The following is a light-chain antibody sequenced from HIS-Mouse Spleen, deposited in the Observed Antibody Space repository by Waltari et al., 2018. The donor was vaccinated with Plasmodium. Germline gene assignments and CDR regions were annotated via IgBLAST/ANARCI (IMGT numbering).Light chain of an antibody. V-gene: IGLV2-23*01. CDR1: SSDVGRYNL. Sequence: QSALTQPASVSGSPGQSITISCTGTSSDVGRYNLVSSYQQHPGKAPKLIIYEGSKRPSGVSNRFSGSKSGNTASLTISGLQAEDEADYYCCSYAGSSTNWVFGGGTKLTVL. J-gene: IGLJ3*02. CDR2: EGS. CDR3: CSYAGSSTNWV.